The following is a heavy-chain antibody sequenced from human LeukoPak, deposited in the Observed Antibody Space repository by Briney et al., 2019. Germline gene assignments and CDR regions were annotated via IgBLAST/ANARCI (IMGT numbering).Heavy chain of an antibody. V-gene: IGHV1-2*02. CDR1: GYTFTGYY. D-gene: IGHD5-18*01. CDR3: ARRHTAMASYAFDI. Sequence: ASVKVSCKASGYTFTGYYMHWVRQAPGQGLEWMGWINPNSGGTNYAQKFQGRVTMTRDTSISTAYMELSSLRSEDTAVYYCARRHTAMASYAFDIWGQGTMVTVSS. J-gene: IGHJ3*02. CDR2: INPNSGGT.